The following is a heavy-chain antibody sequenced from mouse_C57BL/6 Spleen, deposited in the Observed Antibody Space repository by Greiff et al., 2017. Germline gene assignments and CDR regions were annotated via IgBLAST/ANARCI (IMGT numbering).Heavy chain of an antibody. CDR2: ISYDGSN. CDR1: GYSITSGYY. CDR3: ARAFYDGYYFDY. J-gene: IGHJ2*01. D-gene: IGHD2-3*01. Sequence: VQLQQSGPGLVKPSQSLSLTCSVTGYSITSGYYWNWIRQFPGNKLEWMGYISYDGSNNYNPSLKNRISITRDTSKNQFFLKLNSVTTEDTATYYCARAFYDGYYFDYWGQGTTLTVSS. V-gene: IGHV3-6*01.